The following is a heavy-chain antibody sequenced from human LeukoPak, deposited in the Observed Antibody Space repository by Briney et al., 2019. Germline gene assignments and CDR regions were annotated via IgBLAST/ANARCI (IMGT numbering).Heavy chain of an antibody. V-gene: IGHV3-21*01. CDR2: ISSSSSYI. D-gene: IGHD3-9*01. CDR3: ARAAYYDILTGYYNYYYGMDV. Sequence: PGGSLRLSCAASGFTFSSYSMNWVRQAPGKGLEWVSSISSSSSYIYYADSVRGRFTISRDNAKNSLYLQMNSLRAEDTAVYYCARAAYYDILTGYYNYYYGMDVWGQGTTVTVSS. CDR1: GFTFSSYS. J-gene: IGHJ6*02.